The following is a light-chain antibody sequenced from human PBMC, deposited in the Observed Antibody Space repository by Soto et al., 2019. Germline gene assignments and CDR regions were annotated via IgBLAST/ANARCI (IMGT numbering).Light chain of an antibody. J-gene: IGKJ1*01. V-gene: IGKV1-39*01. Sequence: DIQMTQSPSSLSASVGDRVTITCRASQSITTYLNWYQQTSGEAPKLLIYAAARLQTGVPSRFSGSGSGTDFTLTISSLQPEDFATYCCQQAYGAPPTFGQGTKVEIK. CDR3: QQAYGAPPT. CDR1: QSITTY. CDR2: AAA.